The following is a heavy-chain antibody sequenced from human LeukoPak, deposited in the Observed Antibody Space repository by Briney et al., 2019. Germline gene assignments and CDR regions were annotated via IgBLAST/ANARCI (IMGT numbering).Heavy chain of an antibody. J-gene: IGHJ4*02. CDR3: ASVLGGGGVNYYFDY. V-gene: IGHV5-51*01. Sequence: GESLKISCKGSGYNFPTYWIGWVRQMPGKGLEWMGIIYPGDSDTRYSPSFQGRVTISVDKSINTAYLQWNSLEASDTVMYYCASVLGGGGVNYYFDYWGQGTLVTVSS. CDR2: IYPGDSDT. D-gene: IGHD3-16*01. CDR1: GYNFPTYW.